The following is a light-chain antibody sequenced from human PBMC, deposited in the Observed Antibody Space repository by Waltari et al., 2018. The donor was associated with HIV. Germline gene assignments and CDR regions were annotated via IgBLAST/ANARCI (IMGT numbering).Light chain of an antibody. CDR1: SLTTYS. CDR2: GKN. Sequence: SSEMTQDPAVSVALGPTVRITCQGDSLTTYSANWYQSKPGQAPLLILYGKNHYRRSGIPARFSGSASGTTASLTITGAQAEDEADYYCDSRDTNNKHHVFGTGT. CDR3: DSRDTNNKHHV. J-gene: IGLJ1*01. V-gene: IGLV3-19*01.